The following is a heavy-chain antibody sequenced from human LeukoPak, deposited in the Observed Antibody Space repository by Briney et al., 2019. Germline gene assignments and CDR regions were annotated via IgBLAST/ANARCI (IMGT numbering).Heavy chain of an antibody. V-gene: IGHV3-21*01. Sequence: GGSLRLSCAASGFTFSIYSMNWVRQAPGKGLEWVPSISSSSSYIYYADSVKGRFTISRDNAKNSLYLQMNSLRAEDTAVYYCAGDPTSTSGVGIAERPGGWFDPWGQGTLVTVSS. D-gene: IGHD6-6*01. CDR3: AGDPTSTSGVGIAERPGGWFDP. CDR2: ISSSSSYI. CDR1: GFTFSIYS. J-gene: IGHJ5*02.